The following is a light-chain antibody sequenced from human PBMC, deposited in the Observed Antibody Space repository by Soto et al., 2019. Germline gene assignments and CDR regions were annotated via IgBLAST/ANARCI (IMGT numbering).Light chain of an antibody. V-gene: IGLV2-14*01. CDR2: DVN. CDR1: SSDVGGYNY. CDR3: SSYTSSNTSV. J-gene: IGLJ1*01. Sequence: QSALTQPASVSGSPGQSITISCTGTSSDVGGYNYVSWYQQHPGKAPKLMIYDVNNRPSGVSNRFSGSKSGNTASLTISGLQAEDEADYYCSSYTSSNTSVFGTGTKITVL.